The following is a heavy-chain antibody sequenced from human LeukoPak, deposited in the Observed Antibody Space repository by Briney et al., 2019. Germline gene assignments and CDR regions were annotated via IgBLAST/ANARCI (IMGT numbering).Heavy chain of an antibody. D-gene: IGHD2-2*02. CDR1: GGTFSSYA. J-gene: IGHJ5*02. CDR2: IIPIFGTA. V-gene: IGHV1-69*01. CDR3: ARKGYCSSTSCYKDWFDP. Sequence: GSSVKVSCKASGGTFSSYAISWVRQAPGQGLDWMGGIIPIFGTANYAQKFQGRVTITADESTSTAYMELSSLRSEDTAVYYCARKGYCSSTSCYKDWFDPWGQGTLVTVSS.